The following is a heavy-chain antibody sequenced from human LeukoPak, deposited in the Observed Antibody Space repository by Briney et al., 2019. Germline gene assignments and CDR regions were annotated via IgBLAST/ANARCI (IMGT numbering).Heavy chain of an antibody. V-gene: IGHV3-30*18. CDR3: AKDAIPLRYFDWFFDY. J-gene: IGHJ4*02. D-gene: IGHD3-9*01. CDR1: GSTFSSYG. CDR2: ISYDGSNK. Sequence: PGRSLRLSCAASGSTFSSYGMHWVRQAPGKGLEWVAVISYDGSNKYYADSVKGRFTISRDNSKNTLYLQMNSLRAEDTAVYYCAKDAIPLRYFDWFFDYWGQGTLVTVSS.